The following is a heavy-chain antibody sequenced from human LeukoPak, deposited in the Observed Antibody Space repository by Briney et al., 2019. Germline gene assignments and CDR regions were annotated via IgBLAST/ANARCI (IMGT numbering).Heavy chain of an antibody. D-gene: IGHD3-22*01. J-gene: IGHJ4*02. CDR2: ISSSGSTI. V-gene: IGHV3-11*04. CDR3: ARGGEPGYYYDSSGPSMV. CDR1: GFTFSDYY. Sequence: PGGSLRLSCAASGFTFSDYYMSWIRQAPGKGLEWVSYISSSGSTIYYADSVKGRFTISRDNAKNLLYLQMNSLRAEDTAVYYCARGGEPGYYYDSSGPSMVWGQGTLVTVSS.